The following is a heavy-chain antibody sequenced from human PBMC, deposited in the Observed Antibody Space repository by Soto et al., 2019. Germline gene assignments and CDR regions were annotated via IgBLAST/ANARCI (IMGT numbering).Heavy chain of an antibody. CDR3: ARGRLGYCSGGSCYPYYYYYGMDV. D-gene: IGHD2-15*01. CDR2: INHSGST. J-gene: IGHJ6*02. Sequence: PSETLSLTCAVYGGSFSGYYWSWIRQPPGKGLEWIGEINHSGSTNYNPSLKSRVTISVDTSKNQFSLKLSSVTAADTAVYYCARGRLGYCSGGSCYPYYYYYGMDVWGQGTTVT. V-gene: IGHV4-34*01. CDR1: GGSFSGYY.